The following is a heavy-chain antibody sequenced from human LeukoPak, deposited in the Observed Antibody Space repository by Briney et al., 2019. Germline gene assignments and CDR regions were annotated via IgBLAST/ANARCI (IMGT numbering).Heavy chain of an antibody. CDR2: INYSGST. CDR3: AKGDFWSGYLFDY. CDR1: GGSISSYY. D-gene: IGHD3-3*01. V-gene: IGHV4-59*01. J-gene: IGHJ4*02. Sequence: SETLSLTCTVSGGSISSYYWSWIRQPPGKGLEWIGYINYSGSTNYNPSLKSRVTMSVDTSKNQFSLKLSSVTAADTAVYYCAKGDFWSGYLFDYWGQGTLVTVSS.